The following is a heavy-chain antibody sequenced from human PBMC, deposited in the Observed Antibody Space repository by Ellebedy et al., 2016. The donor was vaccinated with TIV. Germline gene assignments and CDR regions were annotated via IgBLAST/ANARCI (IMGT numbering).Heavy chain of an antibody. D-gene: IGHD3-22*01. J-gene: IGHJ4*02. CDR1: GFTFSSYW. CDR2: ISSSSSYI. Sequence: GESLKISCAASGFTFSSYWMSWVRQAPGKGLEWVSSISSSSSYIYYADSVKGRFTISRDNAKNSLYLQMNSLRAEDTAVYYCAKDLYYYDSSGGPFDYWGQGTLVTVSS. V-gene: IGHV3-21*01. CDR3: AKDLYYYDSSGGPFDY.